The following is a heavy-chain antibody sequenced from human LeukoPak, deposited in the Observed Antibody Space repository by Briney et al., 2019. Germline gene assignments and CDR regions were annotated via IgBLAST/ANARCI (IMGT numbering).Heavy chain of an antibody. Sequence: PGGSLRLSCSASGFTFSTYAMHWVCQAPGKGLEWIGEINHSGSPNYNPSLKSRVIMSVDKSKNQFSLKLRSVTAADTAVYYCAREWHHVFDYWGQGNLVTVSS. D-gene: IGHD3-3*01. CDR3: AREWHHVFDY. V-gene: IGHV4-34*10. CDR2: INHSGSP. J-gene: IGHJ4*02. CDR1: GFTFSTYA.